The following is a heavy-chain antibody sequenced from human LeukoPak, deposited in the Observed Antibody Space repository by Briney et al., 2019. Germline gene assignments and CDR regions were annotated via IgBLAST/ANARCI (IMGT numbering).Heavy chain of an antibody. Sequence: PGGSLRLSCGASEFSLRSYSMDWVRQAPGKGLEWVSHINSGSSTIYYAGSVKGRFTISRDNAGNSLYLHMNSLRAEDTAVYYCARVLLERPGIDSFDMWGQGTMVTVSS. D-gene: IGHD1-1*01. CDR1: EFSLRSYS. CDR3: ARVLLERPGIDSFDM. J-gene: IGHJ3*02. V-gene: IGHV3-48*01. CDR2: INSGSSTI.